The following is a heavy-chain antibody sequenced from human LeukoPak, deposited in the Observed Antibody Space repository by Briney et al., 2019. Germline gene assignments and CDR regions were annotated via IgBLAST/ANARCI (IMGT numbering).Heavy chain of an antibody. CDR1: GGSISSYY. V-gene: IGHV4-59*08. CDR3: ARHWYYFDY. CDR2: IYYSGST. Sequence: SETLSLTCTASGGSISSYYWSWIRQPPGKGLEWIGYIYYSGSTNYNPSLKSRVTISVDTSKNQFSLKLSSVTAADTAVYYCARHWYYFDYWGQGTLVTVSS. J-gene: IGHJ4*02.